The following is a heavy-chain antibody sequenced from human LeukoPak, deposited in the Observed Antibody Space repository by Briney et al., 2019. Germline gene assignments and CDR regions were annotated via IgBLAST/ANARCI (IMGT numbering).Heavy chain of an antibody. CDR2: INHSGST. CDR1: GFTFSRYI. J-gene: IGHJ4*02. V-gene: IGHV4-34*01. Sequence: GSLRLSCAASGFTFSRYIVSWVRQPPGKGLEWIGEINHSGSTNYNPSLKSRVTISVDTSKNQFSLKLSSVTAADTAVYYCARDLRSSYWGQGTLVTVSS. CDR3: ARDLRSSY. D-gene: IGHD3-16*01.